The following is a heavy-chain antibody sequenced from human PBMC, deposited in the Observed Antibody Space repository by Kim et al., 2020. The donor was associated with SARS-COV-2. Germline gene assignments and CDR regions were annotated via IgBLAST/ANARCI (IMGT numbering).Heavy chain of an antibody. J-gene: IGHJ3*02. Sequence: GGSLRLSCAASGFTFGDFAMHWVRQAPGKGLEWVSVLSWNSGVIGYADSVKGRFTISRHNSENSLYLQMNSLRAEDTAFYYCAKDLVSSSLRAFDIWGQGTMVTVSS. CDR2: LSWNSGVI. V-gene: IGHV3-9*01. CDR1: GFTFGDFA. D-gene: IGHD6-6*01. CDR3: AKDLVSSSLRAFDI.